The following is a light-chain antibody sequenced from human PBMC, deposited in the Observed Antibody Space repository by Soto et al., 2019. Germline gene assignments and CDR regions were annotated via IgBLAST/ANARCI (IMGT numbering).Light chain of an antibody. V-gene: IGKV2-30*01. J-gene: IGKJ1*01. CDR1: HSLVYSDGNTY. CDR2: QVS. Sequence: DAVMTQSPLSLSVTLGQPASISCRSSHSLVYSDGNTYLNWFQQRPGQSPRRLIYQVSKRDSGVSDRFSGRGSGTDFTLKISRVEAEDVGVYYCQQYNNCLAKFGQGTKADI. CDR3: QQYNNCLAK.